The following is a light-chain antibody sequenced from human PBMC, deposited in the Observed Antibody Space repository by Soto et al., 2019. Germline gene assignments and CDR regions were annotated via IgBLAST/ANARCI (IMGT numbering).Light chain of an antibody. CDR1: QSVGTN. CDR2: GAS. CDR3: QHYANWPLT. V-gene: IGKV3-15*01. J-gene: IGKJ4*01. Sequence: EIVVTQSPATLSVSPGERATLSCRASQSVGTNLAWYQQRPGQVPRLLIYGASTRAAGMSARFSGSGSGTEFTLTISSLQSEDFAIYYCQHYANWPLTFGGGTKV.